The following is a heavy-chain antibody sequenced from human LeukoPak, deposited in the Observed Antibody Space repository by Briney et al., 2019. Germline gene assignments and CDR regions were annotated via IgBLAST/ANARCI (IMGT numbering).Heavy chain of an antibody. D-gene: IGHD5-18*01. Sequence: GGSLRLSCAASGFTFSSYSMNWVRQAPGKGLEWVSSISSSSSYIYYADSVKGRFTISRDNAKNSLYLQMNSLRAEDTAVYYCARDRRGIQLWFDPWGQGTLVTVSS. CDR1: GFTFSSYS. CDR3: ARDRRGIQLWFDP. CDR2: ISSSSSYI. V-gene: IGHV3-21*01. J-gene: IGHJ5*02.